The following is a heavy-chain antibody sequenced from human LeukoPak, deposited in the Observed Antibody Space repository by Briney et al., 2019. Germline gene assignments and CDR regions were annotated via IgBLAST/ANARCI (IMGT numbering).Heavy chain of an antibody. CDR1: GFTFSVYY. CDR2: ISSSGSTI. J-gene: IGHJ4*02. CDR3: ARGLAAAAEPGIDY. Sequence: PGGSLRLSCAASGFTFSVYYMSWIRQAPGRGLEWVSYISSSGSTIYYADSVKGRFTISRDNAKNSLYLQMNSLRAEDTAVYYCARGLAAAAEPGIDYWGQGTLVTVSS. V-gene: IGHV3-11*01. D-gene: IGHD6-13*01.